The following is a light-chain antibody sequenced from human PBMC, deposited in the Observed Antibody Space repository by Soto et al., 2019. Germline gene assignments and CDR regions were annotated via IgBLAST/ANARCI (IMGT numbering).Light chain of an antibody. J-gene: IGKJ1*01. CDR3: QQSYTTPPWT. Sequence: DIQMTQSPSSLSASVGDRVTITCRASQAIRTDLGWYQQKPGKAPKLLIYKASTLKSGVPSRFSGSGSGTDFTLTISSLQPEDFATYYCQQSYTTPPWTFGQGTKVDIK. V-gene: IGKV1-39*01. CDR2: KAS. CDR1: QAIRTD.